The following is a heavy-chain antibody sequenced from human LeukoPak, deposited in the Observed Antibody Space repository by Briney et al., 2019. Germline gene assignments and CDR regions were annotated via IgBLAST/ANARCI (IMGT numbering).Heavy chain of an antibody. J-gene: IGHJ4*02. V-gene: IGHV3-23*01. CDR3: AARGYSYGLDY. D-gene: IGHD5-18*01. CDR1: GFTFSSYA. Sequence: GGSLRLSCAASGFTFSSYAMSWVRQAPGKGLEWVSAISGSGGSTYYADAVKGRFTISRDNSKNTLYLQMNGLRAEDKVVDYCAARGYSYGLDYWGQGTLVTVSS. CDR2: ISGSGGST.